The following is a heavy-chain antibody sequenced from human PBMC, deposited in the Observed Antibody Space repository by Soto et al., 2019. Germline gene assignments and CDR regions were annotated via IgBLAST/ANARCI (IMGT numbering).Heavy chain of an antibody. V-gene: IGHV3-48*03. D-gene: IGHD2-15*01. CDR1: GFTFSSYE. CDR2: ISRSGDVI. Sequence: GGSLRLSCAGSGFTFSSYEMNWVRQAPGKGLEWVSYISRSGDVIYYADSVKGRFTVSRDNAKNSLYLQMNSLRAEDTAVYYRALDVEGGCCSSWFEPGDQGTLLTVSS. J-gene: IGHJ5*02. CDR3: ALDVEGGCCSSWFEP.